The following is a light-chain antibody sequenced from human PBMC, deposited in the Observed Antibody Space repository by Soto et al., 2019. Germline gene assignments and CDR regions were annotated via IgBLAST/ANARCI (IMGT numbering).Light chain of an antibody. CDR2: GAS. V-gene: IGKV3-15*01. CDR1: QSVTTN. J-gene: IGKJ1*01. Sequence: EVVMTQSPATLSVSPGERATLSCRASQSVTTNMAWYQQKPGQAPRRLIYGASTRATGIPARFSGSGSGTDFTLTISSLLSEDFAVYYCQQYNNWPPWTFGQGTKLVIK. CDR3: QQYNNWPPWT.